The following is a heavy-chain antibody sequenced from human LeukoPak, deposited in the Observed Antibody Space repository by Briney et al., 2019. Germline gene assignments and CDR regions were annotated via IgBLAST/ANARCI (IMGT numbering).Heavy chain of an antibody. Sequence: PSETLSLTCTVSGGSISSYYWSWIRQPAGKGLEWIGRIYTSGSANYNPSLKSRVTMSVDTSKNQFSLKPSSVTAADTAVYYCARDRVVATSWGDWFDPWGQGTLVTVSS. D-gene: IGHD2-15*01. CDR1: GGSISSYY. V-gene: IGHV4-4*07. CDR2: IYTSGSA. CDR3: ARDRVVATSWGDWFDP. J-gene: IGHJ5*02.